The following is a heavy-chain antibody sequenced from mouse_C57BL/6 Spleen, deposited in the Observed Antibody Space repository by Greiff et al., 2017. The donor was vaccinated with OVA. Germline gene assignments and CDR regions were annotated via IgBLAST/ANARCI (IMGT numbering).Heavy chain of an antibody. J-gene: IGHJ2*01. Sequence: EVQLVESGGGLVKPGGSLKLSCAASGFTFSSYTMSWVRQTPEKRLEWVATISGGGGNTYYPDSVKGRFTISRDNAKNTLYLQMSSLRSEDTALYYCARHGTTVVFDYWGQGTTLTVSS. CDR3: ARHGTTVVFDY. V-gene: IGHV5-9*01. D-gene: IGHD1-1*01. CDR2: ISGGGGNT. CDR1: GFTFSSYT.